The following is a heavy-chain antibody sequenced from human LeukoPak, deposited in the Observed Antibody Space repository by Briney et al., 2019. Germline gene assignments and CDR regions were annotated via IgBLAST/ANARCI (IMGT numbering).Heavy chain of an antibody. CDR1: GYTFTSYG. CDR2: ISVYNGNT. V-gene: IGHV1-18*01. D-gene: IGHD2-15*01. Sequence: ASVNVSFKASGYTFTSYGISWVRQAPGQGLEWMGWISVYNGNTNYAQKVKGRVTMTTDTSTSTAYMELGSLRSDDTAVYYCAKVVGSAWYDYWGQGTLVTVSS. J-gene: IGHJ4*02. CDR3: AKVVGSAWYDY.